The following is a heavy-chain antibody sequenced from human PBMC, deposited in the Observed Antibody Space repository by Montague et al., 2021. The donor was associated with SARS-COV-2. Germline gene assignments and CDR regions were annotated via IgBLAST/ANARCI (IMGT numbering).Heavy chain of an antibody. CDR2: INYSGTT. CDR1: GGSITDRTYY. V-gene: IGHV4-39*01. J-gene: IGHJ4*02. CDR3: ARHWGIAAAGN. D-gene: IGHD6-13*01. Sequence: SETLSLTCSVSGGSITDRTYYWGCIRQSPGKGLEWIGAINYSGTTYYNPSLKSGVTISLDTAKNQFSLKMTSVTAADTAVYYCARHWGIAAAGNWGQGTLVTVSS.